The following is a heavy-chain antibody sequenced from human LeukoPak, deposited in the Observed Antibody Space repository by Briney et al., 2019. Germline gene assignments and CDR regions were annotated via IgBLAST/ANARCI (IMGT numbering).Heavy chain of an antibody. CDR3: ARELMGKQDFDY. CDR1: GFTFSTFT. D-gene: IGHD2-8*01. CDR2: LSPTGYYI. J-gene: IGHJ4*02. Sequence: GGSLRLSCAASGFTFSTFTMDWVRQAPGQGLEWVASLSPTGYYIYHADSVKGRFTISRDNAKNSLYLQMNSLRAEDTAVYYCARELMGKQDFDYWGQGTLVTVSS. V-gene: IGHV3-21*01.